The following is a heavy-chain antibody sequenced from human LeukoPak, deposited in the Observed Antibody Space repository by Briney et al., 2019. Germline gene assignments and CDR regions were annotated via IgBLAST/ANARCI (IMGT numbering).Heavy chain of an antibody. V-gene: IGHV4-34*01. CDR1: GGSISSYY. D-gene: IGHD3-16*02. CDR3: ARGHPGPRAYDYVWGSYRLNWFDP. CDR2: INHSGST. Sequence: SETLSLTCTVSGGSISSYYWSWIRQPPGKGLEWIGEINHSGSTNYNPSLKSRVTISVDTSKNQFSLKLSSVTAADTAVYYCARGHPGPRAYDYVWGSYRLNWFDPWGQGTLSPSPQ. J-gene: IGHJ5*02.